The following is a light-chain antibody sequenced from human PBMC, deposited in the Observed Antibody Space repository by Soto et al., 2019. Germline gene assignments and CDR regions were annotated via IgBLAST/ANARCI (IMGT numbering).Light chain of an antibody. J-gene: IGKJ5*01. CDR1: QSIRNN. V-gene: IGKV3D-15*01. CDR3: QQYNNWPAIT. Sequence: EIGMTQSPPTLSVSPGERAALSCRASQSIRNNLAWYQQKPGQAPRPLIYGASTRATGIPARFSGSGSGTEFTLTISSLQSEDFAVYYCQQYNNWPAITFGQGTRLEIK. CDR2: GAS.